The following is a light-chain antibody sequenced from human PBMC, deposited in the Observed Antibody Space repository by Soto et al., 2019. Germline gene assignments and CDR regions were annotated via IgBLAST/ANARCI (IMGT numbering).Light chain of an antibody. Sequence: QLTQSPSSLSSSLGDRVAITCRASQGISSYLAWYQKKPGKAPNLLIYAASTLQSGVPSRFSGSGSGTDFTLTISSLQPEDFATYYCQQLNTYPITVGQGTRLEN. CDR1: QGISSY. J-gene: IGKJ5*01. CDR3: QQLNTYPIT. V-gene: IGKV1-9*01. CDR2: AAS.